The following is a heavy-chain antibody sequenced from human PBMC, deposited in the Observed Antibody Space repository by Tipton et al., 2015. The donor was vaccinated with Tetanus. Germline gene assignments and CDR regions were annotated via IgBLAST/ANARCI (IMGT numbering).Heavy chain of an antibody. J-gene: IGHJ4*02. Sequence: QVQLVQPGAEVKKPGASVKVSCKASGYPFSNYYMHWVRQATGQGLEWMGWINPNGDTKYAQRFQGRVPMTGDMSISTGYMELTRLSSDDRAVYYCARLIYGSGSYYYDYWGQGTLVTVSS. CDR3: ARLIYGSGSYYYDY. CDR2: INPNGDT. D-gene: IGHD3-10*01. CDR1: GYPFSNYY. V-gene: IGHV1-2*02.